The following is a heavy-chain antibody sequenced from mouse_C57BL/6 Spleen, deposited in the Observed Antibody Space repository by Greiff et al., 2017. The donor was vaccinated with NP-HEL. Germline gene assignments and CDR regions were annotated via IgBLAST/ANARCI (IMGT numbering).Heavy chain of an antibody. CDR1: GYTFTSYW. J-gene: IGHJ4*01. CDR2: IYPGSGST. V-gene: IGHV1-55*01. D-gene: IGHD2-5*01. Sequence: QVQLQQPGAELVKPGASVKMSCKASGYTFTSYWITWLKQRPGQGLEWIGDIYPGSGSTNYNEKFKSKATLTVDTSSSTAYMQLSSLTSEDSAVYYCARSGAYYSNYDAMDYWGQGTSVTVSS. CDR3: ARSGAYYSNYDAMDY.